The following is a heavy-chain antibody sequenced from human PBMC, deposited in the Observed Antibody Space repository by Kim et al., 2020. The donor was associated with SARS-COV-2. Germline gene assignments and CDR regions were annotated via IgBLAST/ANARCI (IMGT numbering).Heavy chain of an antibody. D-gene: IGHD6-13*01. Sequence: GGSLRLSCAASGFTFSSYSMNCVRQAPGKGLEWVSSISSSSSYIYYADSVKGRFTISRDNAKNSLYLQMNSLRAEDTAVYYCARDHSSSWYSYYYYGMDVWGQGTTVTVSS. CDR3: ARDHSSSWYSYYYYGMDV. V-gene: IGHV3-21*01. J-gene: IGHJ6*02. CDR2: ISSSSSYI. CDR1: GFTFSSYS.